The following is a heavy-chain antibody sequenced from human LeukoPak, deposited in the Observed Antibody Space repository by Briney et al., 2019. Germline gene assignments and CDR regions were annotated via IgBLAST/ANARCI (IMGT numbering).Heavy chain of an antibody. D-gene: IGHD3-10*01. CDR2: ISGGGDAT. CDR3: ARQVNDYGSGSYISWFDP. J-gene: IGHJ5*02. V-gene: IGHV3-23*01. Sequence: PGGALRLSCAASDISFITYAMSWVRQAPGKGLESVSTISGGGDATYYADSVKGRFTISRDNSKNTLYLQMNSLRVEDTAVYYCARQVNDYGSGSYISWFDPWGQGTLVTVSS. CDR1: DISFITYA.